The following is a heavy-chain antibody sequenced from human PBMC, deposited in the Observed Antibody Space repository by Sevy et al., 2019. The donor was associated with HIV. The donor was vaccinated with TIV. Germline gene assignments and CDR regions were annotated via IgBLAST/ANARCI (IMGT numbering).Heavy chain of an antibody. CDR1: GFTFSSYG. CDR3: AKLGFDYGDYFDY. D-gene: IGHD4-17*01. Sequence: GGSLRLSCAASGFTFSSYGMHWVRQAPGKGLEWVAFIRYDGSNKYYADSVKGRFTISRDNSKNTLYLQMNSLRAEDTAVYYCAKLGFDYGDYFDYWGQGTLVTVSS. J-gene: IGHJ4*02. CDR2: IRYDGSNK. V-gene: IGHV3-30*02.